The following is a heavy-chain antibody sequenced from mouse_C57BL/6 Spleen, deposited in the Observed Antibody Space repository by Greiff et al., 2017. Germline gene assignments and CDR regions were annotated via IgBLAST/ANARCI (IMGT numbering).Heavy chain of an antibody. V-gene: IGHV1-81*01. D-gene: IGHD2-4*01. CDR2: IYPRSGNP. CDR1: GYTFTSYG. CDR3: AIYYDYDVAPFAY. J-gene: IGHJ3*01. Sequence: VQLQQSGAELARPGASVKLSCKASGYTFTSYGISWVKQRTGQGLEWIGEIYPRSGNPSYNEKFKGKAILTADKSSSTAYMELLSLTSEDSAVYFCAIYYDYDVAPFAYWGQGTLVTVSA.